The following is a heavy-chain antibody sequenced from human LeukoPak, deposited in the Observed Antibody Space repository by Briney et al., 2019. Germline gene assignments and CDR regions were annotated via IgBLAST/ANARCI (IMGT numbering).Heavy chain of an antibody. D-gene: IGHD6-19*01. CDR3: ARVGSSGLYDAFDI. V-gene: IGHV3-21*01. Sequence: GGSLRLSCAASGFTFSTYVVNWVRQAPGKGLEWVSSISSSSSYIYYADSVKGRFTISRDSAKNSLYLQMNSLRAEDTAVYYCARVGSSGLYDAFDIWGQGTMVSVSS. CDR1: GFTFSTYV. J-gene: IGHJ3*02. CDR2: ISSSSSYI.